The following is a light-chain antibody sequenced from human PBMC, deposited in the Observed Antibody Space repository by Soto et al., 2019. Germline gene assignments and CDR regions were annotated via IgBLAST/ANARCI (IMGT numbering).Light chain of an antibody. CDR3: QQYHNWWT. CDR1: QSVSST. Sequence: ERVMTGCPGTLSVYPGERATLSCRASQSVSSTLAWYQQKPGQAPRLLIYGASTRATGIPARFSGSGSGTDFTLTISSLQSEDFAVYYCQQYHNWWTFGQVTMV. CDR2: GAS. J-gene: IGKJ1*01. V-gene: IGKV3-15*01.